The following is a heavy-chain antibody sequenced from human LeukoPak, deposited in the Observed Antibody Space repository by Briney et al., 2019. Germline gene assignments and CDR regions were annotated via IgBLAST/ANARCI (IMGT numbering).Heavy chain of an antibody. Sequence: GGSLRLSCAASGFTVSSNYMSWVRQAPGKGLGWVSVIYSGGSTYYADSVKGRFTISRDNSKNTLYLQMNSLRAEDTAVYYCAKIWFGELLAPDIEADFDYWGQGTLVTVSS. D-gene: IGHD3-10*01. CDR1: GFTVSSNY. CDR3: AKIWFGELLAPDIEADFDY. CDR2: IYSGGST. V-gene: IGHV3-66*01. J-gene: IGHJ4*02.